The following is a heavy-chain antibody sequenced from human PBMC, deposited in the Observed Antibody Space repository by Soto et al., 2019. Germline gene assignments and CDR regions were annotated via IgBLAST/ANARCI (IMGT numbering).Heavy chain of an antibody. CDR1: GGTFSSYT. Sequence: QVQLVQSGAEVKKPGSSVKVSCKASGGTFSSYTISWVRQAPGQGLEWMGRIIPILGIANYAQKFQGRVTSTADKSTSTAYMELSSLRSEDTAVYYCARDGYSSSYYYYYGMDVWGQGTTVTVSS. V-gene: IGHV1-69*08. CDR3: ARDGYSSSYYYYYGMDV. J-gene: IGHJ6*02. CDR2: IIPILGIA. D-gene: IGHD6-13*01.